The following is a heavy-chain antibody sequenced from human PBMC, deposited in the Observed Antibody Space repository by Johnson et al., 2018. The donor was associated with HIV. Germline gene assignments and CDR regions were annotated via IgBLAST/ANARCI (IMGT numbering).Heavy chain of an antibody. V-gene: IGHV3-66*03. CDR2: IYCGGYT. Sequence: VQLVESGGGLIQPGGSLRPSFAASGFPVSNNYMSWVRQAPGEGLEWVSGIYCGGYTYYADPVKGRFNLPRNNSKNTLYLQMGSLRTEDMAVYYCARGAGYFDWLSADEGFAFDIWGQGTMVTVSS. CDR1: GFPVSNNY. J-gene: IGHJ3*02. D-gene: IGHD3-9*01. CDR3: ARGAGYFDWLSADEGFAFDI.